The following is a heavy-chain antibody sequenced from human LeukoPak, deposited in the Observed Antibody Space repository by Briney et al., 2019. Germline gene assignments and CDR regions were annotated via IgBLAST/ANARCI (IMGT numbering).Heavy chain of an antibody. J-gene: IGHJ4*02. D-gene: IGHD3-10*01. CDR3: TRDRGSTDFDY. V-gene: IGHV3-30*03. CDR2: ISHDGSIK. Sequence: GGSLRLSCAASGFTFSSYSMHWVRQAPGKGLEWVAVISHDGSIKFNADSVKGRFTISRDNSKNTLYLQMNSLRTEDTALYYCTRDRGSTDFDYWGQGTQVTVSS. CDR1: GFTFSSYS.